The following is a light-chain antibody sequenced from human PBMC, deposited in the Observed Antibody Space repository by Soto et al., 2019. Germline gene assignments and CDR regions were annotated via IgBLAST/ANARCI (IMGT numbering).Light chain of an antibody. CDR3: RSYTSSSTRV. J-gene: IGLJ1*01. CDR1: SSDVGGYNY. Sequence: QCALTQPASVCGSPGQSITISCTRTSSDVGGYNYVSWYQQHPGKAPKLMIYEVSNRPSGVSNRFSGSKSGNTASLTISGLQAEDEADYYCRSYTSSSTRVFGTGTKLTVL. V-gene: IGLV2-14*01. CDR2: EVS.